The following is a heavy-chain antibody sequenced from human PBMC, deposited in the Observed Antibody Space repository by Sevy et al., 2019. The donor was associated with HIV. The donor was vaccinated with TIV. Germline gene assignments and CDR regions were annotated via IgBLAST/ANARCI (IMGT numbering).Heavy chain of an antibody. CDR2: ISGSGGST. J-gene: IGHJ4*02. CDR3: AKYSAYDILTGYYLTAYFDY. Sequence: GGSLRLSCAASGFTFSSYAMSWVRQAPGKGLEWISAISGSGGSTYYADSVKGRFTISRDNSKNTLYLQMNSLRAEDTAVYYCAKYSAYDILTGYYLTAYFDYWGQGTLVTVSS. CDR1: GFTFSSYA. V-gene: IGHV3-23*01. D-gene: IGHD3-9*01.